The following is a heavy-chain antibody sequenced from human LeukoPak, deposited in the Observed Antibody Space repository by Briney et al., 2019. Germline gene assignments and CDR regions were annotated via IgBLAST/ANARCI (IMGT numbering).Heavy chain of an antibody. D-gene: IGHD3-9*01. Sequence: ASVKVSCKASGYTFTSTGISWVRQAPGQGLEWMGWISTYNDNTNYAQELQGRVTMTTDTSTTTAYMELRSLTSDDTAVYFCARVGGALTGYSQSWFDPWGQGTLVTVSS. CDR1: GYTFTSTG. CDR2: ISTYNDNT. CDR3: ARVGGALTGYSQSWFDP. V-gene: IGHV1-18*01. J-gene: IGHJ5*02.